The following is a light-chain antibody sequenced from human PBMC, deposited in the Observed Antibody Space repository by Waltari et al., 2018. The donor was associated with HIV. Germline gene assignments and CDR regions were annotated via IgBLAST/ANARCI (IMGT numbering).Light chain of an antibody. J-gene: IGLJ2*01. CDR1: SSHIGAGYD. Sequence: QSVLTQPPSVSGAPGQRVTISCTGSSSHIGAGYDVHWYQQLPGTAPKLLVYVNSNRPSGVPDRFSGSKSGTSASLAITGLQAEDEADYYCQSYDSSLSGVVFGGGTKLTVL. V-gene: IGLV1-40*01. CDR3: QSYDSSLSGVV. CDR2: VNS.